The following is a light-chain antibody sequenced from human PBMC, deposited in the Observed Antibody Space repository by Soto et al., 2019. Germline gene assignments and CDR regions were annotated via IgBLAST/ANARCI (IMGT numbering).Light chain of an antibody. CDR1: QSVSSSY. V-gene: IGKV3-20*01. CDR2: GAS. J-gene: IGKJ4*01. Sequence: EFALTQSPGTLSLSPGERATLSCRASQSVSSSYLAWYQQKPGQSPRLLIYGASSRATGIPDRFSGSGSGTDFTLTISRLEPEDFAVYYCQQYGSSPLTFGGGTKVDI. CDR3: QQYGSSPLT.